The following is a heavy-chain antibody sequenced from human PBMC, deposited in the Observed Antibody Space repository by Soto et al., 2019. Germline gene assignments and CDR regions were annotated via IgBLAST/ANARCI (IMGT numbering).Heavy chain of an antibody. CDR1: GFTFSSYG. J-gene: IGHJ6*02. V-gene: IGHV3-48*03. CDR2: ISSGGSTI. Sequence: LRLSCAASGFTFSSYGVNWVRQAPGKGLAWVSYISSGGSTIYYAGSVKGRFTISRDNAKNSLYLQMNSLRAEDTAVYYCARGARDYYGMDVWGQGTTVTVSS. CDR3: ARGARDYYGMDV.